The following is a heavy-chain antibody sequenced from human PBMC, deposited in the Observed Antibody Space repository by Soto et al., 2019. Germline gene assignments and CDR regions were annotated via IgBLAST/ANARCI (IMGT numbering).Heavy chain of an antibody. CDR1: GFTFSSYG. J-gene: IGHJ6*02. V-gene: IGHV3-48*03. CDR2: ISSGGSTI. Sequence: LRLSCAASGFTFSSYGVNWVRQAPGKGLAWVSYISSGGSTIYYAGSVKGRFTISRDNAKNSLYLQMNSLRAEDTAVYYCARGARDYYGMDVWGQGTTVTVSS. CDR3: ARGARDYYGMDV.